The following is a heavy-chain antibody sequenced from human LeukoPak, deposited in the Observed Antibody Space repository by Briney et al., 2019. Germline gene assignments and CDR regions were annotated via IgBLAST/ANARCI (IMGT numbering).Heavy chain of an antibody. V-gene: IGHV4-59*08. D-gene: IGHD5-24*01. Sequence: SETLSLTCTVSGGSISSYYWSWMRQPPGKGLEWIGYISYSGSTKHNPSLKSRVTISVDTSKNHISLKVTSVTAADTAVYYCARHQEMATILSWFDPWGQGTLVTVSS. J-gene: IGHJ5*02. CDR1: GGSISSYY. CDR2: ISYSGST. CDR3: ARHQEMATILSWFDP.